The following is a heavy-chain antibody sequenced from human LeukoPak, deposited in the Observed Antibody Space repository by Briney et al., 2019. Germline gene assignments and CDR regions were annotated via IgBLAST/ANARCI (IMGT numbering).Heavy chain of an antibody. V-gene: IGHV4-30-4*01. D-gene: IGHD3-22*01. CDR1: GGSISSGDYY. Sequence: SQTLSLTCTVSGGSISSGDYYWSWIRQPPGKGLEWIGYTYYSGSTYYNPSLKNRVPISVDTSKNQFSPNLSSVTAADTAVYYCARPYYYDSRIDPWGQGTLVTVSS. CDR3: ARPYYYDSRIDP. CDR2: TYYSGST. J-gene: IGHJ5*02.